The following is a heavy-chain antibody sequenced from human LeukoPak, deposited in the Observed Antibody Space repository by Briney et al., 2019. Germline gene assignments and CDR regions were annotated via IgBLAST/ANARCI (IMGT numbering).Heavy chain of an antibody. CDR2: MYYSGST. V-gene: IGHV4-59*01. Sequence: SETLSLTCTVTGVSITSYYWSWIRQPPGKGLEWIGNMYYSGSTNYNPSLKNRVTISVDTSKSQFSLKLSSVTAADTAVYYCARDSTYYYDSSGFYYNYYGMDVWGQGTPVTVS. D-gene: IGHD3-22*01. CDR3: ARDSTYYYDSSGFYYNYYGMDV. J-gene: IGHJ6*02. CDR1: GVSITSYY.